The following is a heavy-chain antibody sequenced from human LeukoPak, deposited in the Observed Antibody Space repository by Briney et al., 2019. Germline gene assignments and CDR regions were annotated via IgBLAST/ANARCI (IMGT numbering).Heavy chain of an antibody. Sequence: GASVKVSCKASGYTFTTYGISWVRQAPGQGLEWMGWTSPYNGNTKYAQKLQGRVTITTDTSTSTAYMEVRSLRSDDTAVFYCAREAPVAAGSDAFDIWGQGTMVTVSS. CDR1: GYTFTTYG. CDR2: TSPYNGNT. V-gene: IGHV1-18*01. J-gene: IGHJ3*02. CDR3: AREAPVAAGSDAFDI. D-gene: IGHD6-19*01.